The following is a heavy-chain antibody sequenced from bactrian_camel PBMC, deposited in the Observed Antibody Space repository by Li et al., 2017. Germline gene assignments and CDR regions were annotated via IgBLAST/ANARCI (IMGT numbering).Heavy chain of an antibody. Sequence: HVQLVESGGGSVEAGGSLRLSCTPQFGYRNFCMAWFRQVPGKEREGIAALYPDAGSTYYDDSVKGRFTISLDKDKNLLYLQMNSLEPGVTAMYHCAADRRSDAACYPEAGTDFDYWGQGTQVTVS. CDR2: LYPDAGST. V-gene: IGHV3S1*01. CDR1: FGYRNFC. J-gene: IGHJ4*01. D-gene: IGHD1*01. CDR3: AADRRSDAACYPEAGTDFDY.